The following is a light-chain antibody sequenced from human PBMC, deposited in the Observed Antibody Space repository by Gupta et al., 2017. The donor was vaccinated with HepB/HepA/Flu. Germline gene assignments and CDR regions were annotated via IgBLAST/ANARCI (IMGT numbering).Light chain of an antibody. CDR3: QQYDNRPPFT. CDR1: QDISNY. CDR2: DAS. J-gene: IGKJ4*01. Sequence: DIQITPSPSSLSASVGVRVTITCQASQDISNYLNWYQQKPGKAPKLLIYDASNWETGVPSRFSGSGYGTDFTFTISSRQPEDIAAYYCQQYDNRPPFTFGGGTKVEIK. V-gene: IGKV1-33*01.